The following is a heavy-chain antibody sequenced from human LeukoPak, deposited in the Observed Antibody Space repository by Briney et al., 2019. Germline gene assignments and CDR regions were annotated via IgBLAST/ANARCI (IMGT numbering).Heavy chain of an antibody. CDR1: GGSISSGGYY. CDR3: ARVRIYSSSWYPDAFDI. D-gene: IGHD6-13*01. CDR2: IYYSGST. V-gene: IGHV4-31*03. J-gene: IGHJ3*02. Sequence: SQTLSLTCTASGGSISSGGYYWSWVRQHPGKGLEWIGYIYYSGSTYYNPSLKSRVTISVDTSKNQFSLKLSSVTAADTAVYYCARVRIYSSSWYPDAFDIWGQGTMVTVSS.